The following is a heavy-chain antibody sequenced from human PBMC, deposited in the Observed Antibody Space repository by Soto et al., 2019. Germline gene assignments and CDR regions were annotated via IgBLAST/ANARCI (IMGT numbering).Heavy chain of an antibody. V-gene: IGHV4-4*03. CDR3: ASRHPGTSVVY. CDR1: GGTFSSSYW. D-gene: IGHD1-7*01. Sequence: APETLSLTYAVSGGTFSSSYWWTWGRQPPGQGLEWIGEIYRTGSTNYNPSLKSRVTISLDKSENQFSLKVTSLTAADTAVYYCASRHPGTSVVYRGQVTLVTV. CDR2: IYRTGST. J-gene: IGHJ1*01.